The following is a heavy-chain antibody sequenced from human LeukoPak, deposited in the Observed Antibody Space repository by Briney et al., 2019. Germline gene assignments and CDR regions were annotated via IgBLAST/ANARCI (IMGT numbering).Heavy chain of an antibody. Sequence: ASVKVSCKASGYTFTSYYMHWVRQAPGQGLEWMGIINPSGGSTSYAQKFQGRVTMTRDTSTSTVYMELSSLRSEDTAVYYCASVGLGELSSDYYYYYGMDVWGQGTTVTVSS. D-gene: IGHD3-16*02. J-gene: IGHJ6*02. CDR1: GYTFTSYY. V-gene: IGHV1-46*01. CDR2: INPSGGST. CDR3: ASVGLGELSSDYYYYYGMDV.